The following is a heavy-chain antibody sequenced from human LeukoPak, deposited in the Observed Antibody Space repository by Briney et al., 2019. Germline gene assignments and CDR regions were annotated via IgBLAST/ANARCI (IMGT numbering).Heavy chain of an antibody. Sequence: SVKVSCKASGGTFSSYAISWVRQAPGQGLEWMGRIIPILGIANYAQKFQDRVTITADKSTSTAYMELSSLRSEDTAVYYCARDRWERDDAFDIWGQGTMVTVSS. CDR3: ARDRWERDDAFDI. CDR1: GGTFSSYA. D-gene: IGHD1-26*01. CDR2: IIPILGIA. V-gene: IGHV1-69*04. J-gene: IGHJ3*02.